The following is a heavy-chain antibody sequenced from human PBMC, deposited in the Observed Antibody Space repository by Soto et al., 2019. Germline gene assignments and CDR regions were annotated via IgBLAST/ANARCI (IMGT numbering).Heavy chain of an antibody. Sequence: PGGSLRLSCAASGFTFSSYSMNWVRQAPGKGLEWVSSISSSSSYIYYADSVKGRFTISRDNAKNSLYLQMNSLRAEDTAVYYCARDSYDYVWGSYRFPDFDYWGQGTLVTV. V-gene: IGHV3-21*01. CDR1: GFTFSSYS. CDR2: ISSSSSYI. D-gene: IGHD3-16*02. J-gene: IGHJ4*02. CDR3: ARDSYDYVWGSYRFPDFDY.